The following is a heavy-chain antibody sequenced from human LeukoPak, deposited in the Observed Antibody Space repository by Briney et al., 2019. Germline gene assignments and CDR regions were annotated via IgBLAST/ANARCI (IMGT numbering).Heavy chain of an antibody. CDR1: GFTFSSYW. D-gene: IGHD3-22*01. Sequence: GGSLRLSCAASGFTFSSYWMHWVRQAPGKGLVWVSRINSDGSSTSYADSVKGRFTISRDNAKNTLYLQMNSLRAEDTAVYYXXXXXPDYYDSSGPEHDAFDIWGQGTMVTVSS. V-gene: IGHV3-74*01. J-gene: IGHJ3*02. CDR3: XXXXPDYYDSSGPEHDAFDI. CDR2: INSDGSST.